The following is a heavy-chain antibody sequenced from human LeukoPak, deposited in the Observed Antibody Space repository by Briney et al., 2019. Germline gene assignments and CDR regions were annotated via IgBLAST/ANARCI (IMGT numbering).Heavy chain of an antibody. Sequence: SETLSLTCTVSGGSISSYYWSWIRQPPGKGLEWIGYIYYSGSTNYNPSLKSRVTISVDTSKNQFSLKLSSVTAADTAVYYCARGLTVTTSGWFDPWGQGTLVTVSS. V-gene: IGHV4-59*08. D-gene: IGHD4-11*01. CDR1: GGSISSYY. J-gene: IGHJ5*02. CDR3: ARGLTVTTSGWFDP. CDR2: IYYSGST.